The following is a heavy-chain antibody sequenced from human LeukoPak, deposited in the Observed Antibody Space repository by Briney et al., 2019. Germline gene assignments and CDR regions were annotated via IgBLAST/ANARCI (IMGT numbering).Heavy chain of an antibody. CDR2: IYHSGST. J-gene: IGHJ5*02. CDR1: GGSISSGGYS. CDR3: AGLVAGVWFDP. Sequence: SQTLSLTCAVSGGSISSGGYSWSWIRQPPGKGLEWIGYIYHSGSTYYNPSLKSRVTISVDRSKNQFSLKRSSVTAADTAVYYCAGLVAGVWFDPWGQGTLVTVSS. D-gene: IGHD2-15*01. V-gene: IGHV4-30-2*01.